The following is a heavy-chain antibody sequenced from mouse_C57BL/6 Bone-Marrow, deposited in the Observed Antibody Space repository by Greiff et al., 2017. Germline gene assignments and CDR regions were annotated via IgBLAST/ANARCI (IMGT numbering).Heavy chain of an antibody. CDR1: GYTFTSYG. V-gene: IGHV1-81*01. CDR3: ARDYYYGSGYWYFDV. CDR2: IYPRSGNT. Sequence: VKLQESGAELARPGASVKLSCKASGYTFTSYGISWVKQRTGQGLEWIGEIYPRSGNTYYNEKFKGKATLTADKSSSTAYMELRSLTSKDSAVYFCARDYYYGSGYWYFDVWGTGTTVTVSS. J-gene: IGHJ1*03. D-gene: IGHD1-1*01.